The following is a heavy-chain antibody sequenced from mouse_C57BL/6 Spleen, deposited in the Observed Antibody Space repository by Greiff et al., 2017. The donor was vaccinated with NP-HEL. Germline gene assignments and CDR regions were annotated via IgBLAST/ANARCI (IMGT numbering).Heavy chain of an antibody. CDR2: ISYSGST. Sequence: DVQLQESGPGMVKPSQSLSLTCTVTGYSITSGYDWHWIRHFPGNKLEWMGYISYSGSTNYNPSLKSRISITHDTSKNHFFLKLNSVTTEDTATYYCAREGGDGPFAYWGQGTLVTVSA. D-gene: IGHD2-3*01. J-gene: IGHJ3*01. CDR1: GYSITSGYD. CDR3: AREGGDGPFAY. V-gene: IGHV3-1*01.